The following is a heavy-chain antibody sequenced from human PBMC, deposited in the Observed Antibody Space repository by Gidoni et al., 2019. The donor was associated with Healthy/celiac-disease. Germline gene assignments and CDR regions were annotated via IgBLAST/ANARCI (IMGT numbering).Heavy chain of an antibody. CDR1: GGSVSSGSYY. CDR3: ARANTAMVISYYGMDV. D-gene: IGHD5-18*01. V-gene: IGHV4-61*01. Sequence: QVQLQESGPGLVKPSDTLSLTCTVSGGSVSSGSYYWSWIRQPPGKGLEWIGYIYYSGSTNYNPSLKSRVTISVDTSKNQFSLKLSSVTAADTAVYYCARANTAMVISYYGMDVWGQGTTVTVSS. J-gene: IGHJ6*02. CDR2: IYYSGST.